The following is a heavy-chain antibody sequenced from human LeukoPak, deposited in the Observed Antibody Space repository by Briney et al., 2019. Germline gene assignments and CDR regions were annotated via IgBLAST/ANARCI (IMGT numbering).Heavy chain of an antibody. D-gene: IGHD3-10*01. V-gene: IGHV3-23*01. CDR2: ISGSGGST. CDR1: GFTFSSYA. CDR3: AKYHYYGSGSYYFFDY. J-gene: IGHJ4*02. Sequence: GGSLRLSCAASGFTFSSYAMSWVRQAPGKGLEWVSAISGSGGSTYYADSVKGRFTIPRDNSKNTLYLQMNSLRAEDTAVYYCAKYHYYGSGSYYFFDYWGQGTLVTVSS.